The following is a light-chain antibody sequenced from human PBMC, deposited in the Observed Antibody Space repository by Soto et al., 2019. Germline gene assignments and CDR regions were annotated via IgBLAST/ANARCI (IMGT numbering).Light chain of an antibody. CDR2: GAS. CDR1: QNVISDY. Sequence: EIVLTQSPGTLSLSPGERATVSCRASQNVISDYLAWYQQRPGQAPRLLIYGASSRATGIPDRFSGSGSGTDFTITFSRLEPEDFAVYYCQQYGSSPLATFGQGTKLEIK. V-gene: IGKV3-20*01. J-gene: IGKJ2*01. CDR3: QQYGSSPLAT.